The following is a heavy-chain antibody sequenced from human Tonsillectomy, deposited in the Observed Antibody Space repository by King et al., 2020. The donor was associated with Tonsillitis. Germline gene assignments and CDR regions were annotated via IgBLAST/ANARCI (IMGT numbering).Heavy chain of an antibody. Sequence: QLVQSGAEVKKPGESLKISCKGSGYSFTSYWMGWVRQMPGKGLEWMGIIYPGDSESRYSPSFQGQVTISADKSISTAYLQWSSLKASDSAMYYCARPIWSGYYMDPYFDYWGQGTLVTVSS. CDR2: IYPGDSES. CDR1: GYSFTSYW. D-gene: IGHD3-3*01. V-gene: IGHV5-51*01. CDR3: ARPIWSGYYMDPYFDY. J-gene: IGHJ4*02.